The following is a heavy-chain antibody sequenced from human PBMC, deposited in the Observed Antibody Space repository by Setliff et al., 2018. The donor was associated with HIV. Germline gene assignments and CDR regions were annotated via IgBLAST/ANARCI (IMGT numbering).Heavy chain of an antibody. D-gene: IGHD1-26*01. V-gene: IGHV1-18*01. CDR2: ISAYNGNT. CDR3: ARGGSIVGASLYYFDY. Sequence: ASVKVSCKASGYTFTSYGISWVRQAPGQGLEWMGWISAYNGNTNYAQKLQGRVTVTTDTSTSTAYMELRSLRSDDTAVYYCARGGSIVGASLYYFDYWGQGTLVTVSS. J-gene: IGHJ4*02. CDR1: GYTFTSYG.